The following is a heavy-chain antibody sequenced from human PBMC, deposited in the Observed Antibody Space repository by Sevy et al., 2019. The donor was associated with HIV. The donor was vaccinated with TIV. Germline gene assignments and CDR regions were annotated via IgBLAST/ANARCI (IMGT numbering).Heavy chain of an antibody. V-gene: IGHV3-23*01. CDR2: ITGSGDKI. CDR3: AKGPDYYASSGTPLDY. D-gene: IGHD3-22*01. CDR1: GFTFGSYT. Sequence: GGSLRLSCVVSGFTFGSYTMTWVRQAPGKGLEWVSTITGSGDKIYYADSVKGRFTISRDNSRNTLYLQMSSLRAADTAVYYCAKGPDYYASSGTPLDYWGQGTLVTVSS. J-gene: IGHJ4*02.